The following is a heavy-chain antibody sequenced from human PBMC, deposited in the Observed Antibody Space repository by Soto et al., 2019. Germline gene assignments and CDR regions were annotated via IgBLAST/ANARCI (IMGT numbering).Heavy chain of an antibody. J-gene: IGHJ5*02. V-gene: IGHV4-31*03. CDR1: GDSINRGGFY. D-gene: IGHD2-21*02. CDR3: ARGAAVTARWFDP. CDR2: IYNSGSS. Sequence: QGQLQESGPGLVEPSQTLSLTCNVSGDSINRGGFYWSWIRQHPEKGLEWIGYIYNSGSSYYNPSLQSRVTMSIDTTKNQFSLRLTSVTAADTAVYFCARGAAVTARWFDPWGQGTPVTVSS.